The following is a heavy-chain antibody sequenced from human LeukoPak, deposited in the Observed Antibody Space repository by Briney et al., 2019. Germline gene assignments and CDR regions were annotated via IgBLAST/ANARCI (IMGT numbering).Heavy chain of an antibody. CDR1: GFTFDSYA. CDR3: ARDTGARRDAFDI. V-gene: IGHV3-66*01. J-gene: IGHJ3*02. CDR2: IYSGGST. Sequence: GGSLRLSCAASGFTFDSYAMSWVRQPTGKGLEWVSVIYSGGSTPYAASVKGRFTISRDNSKNTLYLQMDSLRAEDTAVYYCARDTGARRDAFDIWGEGTMVTVSS. D-gene: IGHD3-10*01.